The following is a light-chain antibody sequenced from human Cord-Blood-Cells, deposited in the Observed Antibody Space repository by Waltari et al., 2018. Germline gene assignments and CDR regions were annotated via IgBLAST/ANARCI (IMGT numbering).Light chain of an antibody. V-gene: IGLV2-14*01. CDR2: EVS. CDR1: RSDAGGSNF. Sequence: QSALTQPASVSGSPGQSITISCTGTRSDAGGSNFVSWYQQHPGKAPKLMIYEVSNRPSGVSNRFSGSKSGNTASLTISGLQAEDEADYYCSSYTSSSTLVFGGGTKLTVL. CDR3: SSYTSSSTLV. J-gene: IGLJ2*01.